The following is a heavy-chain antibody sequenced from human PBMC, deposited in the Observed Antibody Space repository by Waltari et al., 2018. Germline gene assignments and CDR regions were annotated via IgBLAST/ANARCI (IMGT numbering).Heavy chain of an antibody. CDR3: TRQDDEALDF. CDR2: ISSTSDYL. CDR1: GFTFRDYS. J-gene: IGHJ3*01. V-gene: IGHV3-21*02. Sequence: EVQLMESGGGLVKPGGSLSLSCVASGFTFRDYSMVWVRQAPGKGLEWVSSISSTSDYLYYPDSVRGRFTISRDNLRKSLYLQMNSLTAEDTAMYYCTRQDDEALDFWGQGTMVTVSS.